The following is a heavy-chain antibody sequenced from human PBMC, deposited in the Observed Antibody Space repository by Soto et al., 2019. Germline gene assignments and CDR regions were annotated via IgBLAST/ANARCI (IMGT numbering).Heavy chain of an antibody. CDR2: ISAYNGNT. V-gene: IGHV1-18*01. Sequence: ASVKVSCKASGYTFTSYGISWVRQAPGQGLEWMGWISAYNGNTNYAQKLQGRVTMTTDTSTSTAYMELRSLRSDDTAVYYCARTVQPNYHDSSGYPYFDYWGQGTLVTVSS. J-gene: IGHJ4*02. CDR3: ARTVQPNYHDSSGYPYFDY. D-gene: IGHD3-22*01. CDR1: GYTFTSYG.